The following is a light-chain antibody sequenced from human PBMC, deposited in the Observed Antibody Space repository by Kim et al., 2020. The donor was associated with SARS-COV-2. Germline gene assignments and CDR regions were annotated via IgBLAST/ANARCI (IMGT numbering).Light chain of an antibody. V-gene: IGLV2-14*03. Sequence: SITHSCTRTSSDVGGYNYVSWYQQHPGKAPKLMIYDVSNRPSGVSNRFSGSKSGNTASLTISGLQAEDEADYYCSSYTSSSTPHVVFGGGTQLTVL. CDR2: DVS. J-gene: IGLJ2*01. CDR3: SSYTSSSTPHVV. CDR1: SSDVGGYNY.